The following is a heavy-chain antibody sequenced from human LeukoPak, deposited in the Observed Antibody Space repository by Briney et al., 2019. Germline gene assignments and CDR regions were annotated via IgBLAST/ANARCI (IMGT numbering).Heavy chain of an antibody. CDR3: ARVGYSYGPGY. V-gene: IGHV3-48*01. D-gene: IGHD5-18*01. CDR2: IGSSSSTI. Sequence: GGSLRLSCAASGFTFSSYSMNWVRQAPGKGLEWVSYIGSSSSTIYYADSVKGRFTISRDNAKNSLYLQMNSLRAEDTAVYYCARVGYSYGPGYWGQGTLVTVSS. CDR1: GFTFSSYS. J-gene: IGHJ4*02.